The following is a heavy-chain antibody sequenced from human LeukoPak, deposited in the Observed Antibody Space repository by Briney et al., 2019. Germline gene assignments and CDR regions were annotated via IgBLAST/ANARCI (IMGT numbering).Heavy chain of an antibody. CDR1: GGTFSSYA. Sequence: GSSVKVSCKPSGGTFSSYAISWVRQAPGQGLEWMGRIMPIFGIANYAQKFQGRVTITAEKSTSTAYMELSSLRSEDTAVYYCARAMTATYCSGGSCLAYWGQGTLVTVSS. V-gene: IGHV1-69*04. D-gene: IGHD2-15*01. CDR2: IMPIFGIA. CDR3: ARAMTATYCSGGSCLAY. J-gene: IGHJ4*02.